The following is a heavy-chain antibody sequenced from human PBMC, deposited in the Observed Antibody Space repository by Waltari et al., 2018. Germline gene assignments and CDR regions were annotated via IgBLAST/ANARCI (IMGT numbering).Heavy chain of an antibody. CDR1: GNSINNHH. V-gene: IGHV4-59*11. Sequence: QVQLQESGPGLVKPSATLSLTCTVSGNSINNHHWAWIRQPPGKGLEWIGYAYYTGRTNYNPSLRSRLTISVDTSKNQFSLNLNSVTAADTAVYYCASRIVGATNFDYWGQGTLVTVSS. J-gene: IGHJ4*02. CDR2: AYYTGRT. CDR3: ASRIVGATNFDY. D-gene: IGHD1-26*01.